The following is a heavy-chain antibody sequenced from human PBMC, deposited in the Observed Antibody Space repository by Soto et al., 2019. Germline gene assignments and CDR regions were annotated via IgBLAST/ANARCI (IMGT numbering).Heavy chain of an antibody. CDR1: GFTFSGSA. CDR3: TRPSCSGGSCYWFDP. D-gene: IGHD2-15*01. V-gene: IGHV3-73*01. J-gene: IGHJ5*02. Sequence: AGGSLRLSCAASGFTFSGSAMHWVRQASGKGLEWVGRIRSKANSYATAYAASVKGRFTISRDDSKNTAYLQMNSLKTEDTAVYYCTRPSCSGGSCYWFDPWGQGTLVTVS. CDR2: IRSKANSYAT.